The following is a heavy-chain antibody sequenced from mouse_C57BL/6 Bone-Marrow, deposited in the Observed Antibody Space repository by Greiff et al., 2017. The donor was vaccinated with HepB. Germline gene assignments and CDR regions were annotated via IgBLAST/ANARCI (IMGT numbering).Heavy chain of an antibody. CDR2: ISSGGSYT. Sequence: DVQLVESGGDLVKPGGSLKLSCAASGFTFSSYGMYWVRQTPDKRLEWVATISSGGSYTYYPDSVKGRVTISRDNAKNTLYLQMSSLKSEDTAMYYCARRGITYYYAMDYWGQGTSVTVSS. CDR1: GFTFSSYG. J-gene: IGHJ4*01. CDR3: ARRGITYYYAMDY. V-gene: IGHV5-6*01. D-gene: IGHD1-1*01.